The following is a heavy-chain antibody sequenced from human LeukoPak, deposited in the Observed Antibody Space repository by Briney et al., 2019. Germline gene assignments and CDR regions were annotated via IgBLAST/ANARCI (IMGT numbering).Heavy chain of an antibody. J-gene: IGHJ4*02. V-gene: IGHV3-21*01. D-gene: IGHD3-22*01. CDR1: GFTFSSYS. CDR3: AREPCYYDSSGYYYAMPSDY. Sequence: GGSLRLSCAASGFTFSSYSMNWVRQAPGKGLEWVSSISSSSSYKYYADSVKGRFTISRDNAKNSLYLQMNSLGAEDTAVYYCAREPCYYDSSGYYYAMPSDYWGQGTLVTVSS. CDR2: ISSSSSYK.